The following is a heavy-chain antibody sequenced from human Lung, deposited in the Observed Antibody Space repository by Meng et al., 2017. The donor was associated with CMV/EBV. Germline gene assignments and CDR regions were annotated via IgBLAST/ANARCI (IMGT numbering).Heavy chain of an antibody. CDR3: ARGYYDFWSPRTGFTNWFDP. Sequence: SVKVSCKASGGTFSSYAISWVRQAPGQGLEWMGGIIPIFGTANYAQKFQGRVTITTDESTSTAYMELSSLRSEDTAVYYCARGYYDFWSPRTGFTNWFDPWGHGTXVTVSS. J-gene: IGHJ5*02. CDR1: GGTFSSYA. CDR2: IIPIFGTA. V-gene: IGHV1-69*05. D-gene: IGHD3-3*01.